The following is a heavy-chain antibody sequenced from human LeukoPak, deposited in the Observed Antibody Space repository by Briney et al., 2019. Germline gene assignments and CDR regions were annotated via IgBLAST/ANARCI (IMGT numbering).Heavy chain of an antibody. CDR1: GYTFTSYD. CDR2: MNPNSGNT. J-gene: IGHJ6*03. CDR3: ARKSSGWSYYYYYYMDV. Sequence: ASVKVSCKASGYTFTSYDINWARQATGQGLEWMGWMNPNSGNTGYAQKFQGRVTITRNTSISTAYMELSSLRSEDTAVYYCARKSSGWSYYYYYYMDVWGKGTTVTISS. V-gene: IGHV1-8*03. D-gene: IGHD6-19*01.